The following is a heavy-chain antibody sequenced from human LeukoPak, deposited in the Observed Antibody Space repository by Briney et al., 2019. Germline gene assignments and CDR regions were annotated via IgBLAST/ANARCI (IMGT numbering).Heavy chain of an antibody. Sequence: PGGSLRLSCAASGFTFSSYGMHWVRQAPGKGLEWVAFIRYDGSNKYYADSVKGRFTISRDNSKNTLYLQMNSLRAEDTAVYYCAKGPAAPKRVAYYFDYWGQGTLVTVSS. J-gene: IGHJ4*02. CDR2: IRYDGSNK. V-gene: IGHV3-30*02. CDR1: GFTFSSYG. D-gene: IGHD2-2*01. CDR3: AKGPAAPKRVAYYFDY.